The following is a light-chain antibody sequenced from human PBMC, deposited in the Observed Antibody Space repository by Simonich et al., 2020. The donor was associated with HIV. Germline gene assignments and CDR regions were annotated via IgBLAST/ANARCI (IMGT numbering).Light chain of an antibody. Sequence: EIVMTQSPATLSVSPGERATLSCRASQSVSRKLAWYQQKPGQAPRLLIYDASNRATGIPARFSGSGSGTDFTLTISSLEPEDFAVYYCQQRSNWPITFGQGTRLEIK. CDR1: QSVSRK. J-gene: IGKJ5*01. V-gene: IGKV3-11*01. CDR2: DAS. CDR3: QQRSNWPIT.